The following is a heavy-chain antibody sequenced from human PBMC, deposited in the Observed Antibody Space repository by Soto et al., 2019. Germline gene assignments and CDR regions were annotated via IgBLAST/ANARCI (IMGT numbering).Heavy chain of an antibody. CDR1: GGSFSGYY. Sequence: QVQLQQWGAGLLKPSETLSLTCAVYGGSFSGYYWSWIRQPPGKGLEWIGEINHSGSTNYNPTLKSRVTIPVDASKNQFSRKLSSVTAADPAVYYCARLQGGFTVTTTNYYHYYMDVWGKGTTVTVSS. CDR3: ARLQGGFTVTTTNYYHYYMDV. J-gene: IGHJ6*03. CDR2: INHSGST. D-gene: IGHD4-4*01. V-gene: IGHV4-34*01.